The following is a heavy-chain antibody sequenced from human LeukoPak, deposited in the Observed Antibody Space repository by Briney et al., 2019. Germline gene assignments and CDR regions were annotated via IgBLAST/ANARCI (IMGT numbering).Heavy chain of an antibody. V-gene: IGHV4-59*01. CDR3: ARERGDYDSDNWFDS. CDR2: IYYGGGT. Sequence: SETLSLTCTVSGASIGSYFWSWIRQPPGKGLEWIGYIYYGGGTNYNPSFESRITISVDTSKNRISLNLTSVTASDTAVYYCARERGDYDSDNWFDSWGQGTLVTVSS. J-gene: IGHJ5*01. D-gene: IGHD4-17*01. CDR1: GASIGSYF.